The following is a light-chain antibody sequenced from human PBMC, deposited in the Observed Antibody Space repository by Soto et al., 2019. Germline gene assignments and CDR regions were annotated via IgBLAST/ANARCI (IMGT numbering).Light chain of an antibody. CDR2: GAS. CDR1: QGISRS. J-gene: IGKJ3*01. Sequence: DIQMTQSPSSVSASVGDRVTITCRASQGISRSLASYQQKPGKAPKVLIYGASNLQSVVPSRFTGSAARSDFTLTISNLQPAHLGTHSCQQANRFPFTFGPGTKVDIK. V-gene: IGKV1-12*01. CDR3: QQANRFPFT.